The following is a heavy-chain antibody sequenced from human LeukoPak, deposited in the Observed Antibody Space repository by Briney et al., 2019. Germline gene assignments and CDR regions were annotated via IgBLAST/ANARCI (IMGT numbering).Heavy chain of an antibody. J-gene: IGHJ4*02. CDR2: ISGSGGST. CDR3: ARNGWRYCSSTSCYNPFDY. Sequence: GGSLRLSCAASGFTFSSYAMSWVRQAPGKGLEWVSAISGSGGSTYYADSVKGRFTISRDNAKNSLYLQMNSLRAEDTAVYYCARNGWRYCSSTSCYNPFDYWGQGTLVTVSS. D-gene: IGHD2-2*02. V-gene: IGHV3-23*01. CDR1: GFTFSSYA.